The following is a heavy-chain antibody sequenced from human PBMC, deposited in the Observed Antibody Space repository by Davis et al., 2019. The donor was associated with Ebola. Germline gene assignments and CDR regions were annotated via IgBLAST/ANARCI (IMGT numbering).Heavy chain of an antibody. D-gene: IGHD3-22*01. CDR1: GFTFSSYS. J-gene: IGHJ4*02. Sequence: GESLKISCAASGFTFSSYSMNWVRQAPGKGLEWVSVIYSGGSTYYADSVKGRFTISRDNSKNTLYLQMNSLRAEDTAVYYCARDTMIAFDYWGQGTLVTVSS. CDR3: ARDTMIAFDY. CDR2: IYSGGST. V-gene: IGHV3-53*01.